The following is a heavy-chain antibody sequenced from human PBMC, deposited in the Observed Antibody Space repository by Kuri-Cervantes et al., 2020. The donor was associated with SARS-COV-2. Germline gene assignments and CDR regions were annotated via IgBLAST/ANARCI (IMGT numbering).Heavy chain of an antibody. CDR2: MNPNSGNT. V-gene: IGHV1-8*03. D-gene: IGHD6-13*01. CDR3: ARGITAGVDY. J-gene: IGHJ4*02. Sequence: ASVKVSCKASGYTFTSYDINWVRQATGQGLEWMGWMNPNSGNTGYAQNFQGRIAFTRDTSINTAYMELSSLTSEDTAVYYCARGITAGVDYWGQGTLVTVSS. CDR1: GYTFTSYD.